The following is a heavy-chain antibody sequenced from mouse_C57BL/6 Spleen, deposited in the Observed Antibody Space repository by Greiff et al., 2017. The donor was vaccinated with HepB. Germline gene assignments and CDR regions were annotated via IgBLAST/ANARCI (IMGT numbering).Heavy chain of an antibody. V-gene: IGHV10-1*01. CDR2: IRSKSNNYAT. D-gene: IGHD1-1*01. Sequence: GGGLVQPKGSLKLSCAASGFSFNTYAMNWVRQAPGKGLEWVARIRSKSNNYATYYADSVKDRFTISRDDSESMLYLQMNNLKTEDTAMYYCVRGADYYGSNYFDDWGQGTTLTVSS. CDR1: GFSFNTYA. J-gene: IGHJ2*01. CDR3: VRGADYYGSNYFDD.